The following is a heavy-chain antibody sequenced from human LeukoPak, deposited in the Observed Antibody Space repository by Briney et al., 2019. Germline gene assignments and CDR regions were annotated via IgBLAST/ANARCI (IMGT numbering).Heavy chain of an antibody. CDR1: GYTFTGYY. J-gene: IGHJ4*02. CDR2: INPNSGGT. D-gene: IGHD6-13*01. V-gene: IGHV1-2*06. CDR3: ARSGIAAAVSDY. Sequence: ASVKVSCKASGYTFTGYYMHWVRQAPGQGLEWMGRINPNSGGTNYAQKFQGRVTMTRDTSISTAYMELSRLRSDDAAVYYCARSGIAAAVSDYWGQGTPVTVSS.